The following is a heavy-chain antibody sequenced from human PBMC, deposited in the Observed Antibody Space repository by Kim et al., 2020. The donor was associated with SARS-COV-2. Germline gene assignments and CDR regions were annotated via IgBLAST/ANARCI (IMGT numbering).Heavy chain of an antibody. CDR2: IYYSGST. D-gene: IGHD3-10*01. Sequence: SETLSLTCTVSGGSISSYYWSWIRQPPGKGLEWIGYIYYSGSTNYNPSLKSRVTISVDTSKNQFSLKLSSVTAADTAVYYCARFAFGDGPGETNYYYYGMDVWGQGTTVTVSS. J-gene: IGHJ6*02. CDR1: GGSISSYY. CDR3: ARFAFGDGPGETNYYYYGMDV. V-gene: IGHV4-59*13.